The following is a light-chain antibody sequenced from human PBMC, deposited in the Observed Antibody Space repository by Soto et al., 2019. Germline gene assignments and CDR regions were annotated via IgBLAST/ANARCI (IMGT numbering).Light chain of an antibody. CDR3: QQYNSYLLT. V-gene: IGKV1-5*03. Sequence: DIQMTQSASTLSASVGARVTITCRASQSISSWLAWYKQKPGKAPKILSYKASSLESGVPSRFRGSGSGTEFTLTISSLQPDDFETYYCQQYNSYLLTFGGGTKVDIK. CDR2: KAS. CDR1: QSISSW. J-gene: IGKJ4*01.